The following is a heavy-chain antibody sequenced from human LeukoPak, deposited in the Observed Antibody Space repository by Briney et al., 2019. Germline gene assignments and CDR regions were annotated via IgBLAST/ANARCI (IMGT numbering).Heavy chain of an antibody. CDR3: AKGNVGVTMVRGKYYFDY. Sequence: PGGSLRLSCAASGFTFSSYAMSWVRHAPGKGLELVSAISGSGGSTYYADSVKGRFTISRDNSKNTLYLQMNSLRAEDTAVYYCAKGNVGVTMVRGKYYFDYWGQGTLVTVSS. CDR2: ISGSGGST. D-gene: IGHD3-10*01. J-gene: IGHJ4*02. CDR1: GFTFSSYA. V-gene: IGHV3-23*01.